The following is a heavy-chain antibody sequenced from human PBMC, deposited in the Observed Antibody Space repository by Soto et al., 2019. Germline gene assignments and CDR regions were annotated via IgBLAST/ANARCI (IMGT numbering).Heavy chain of an antibody. CDR3: ARQLPTAIRGGYYYSYGMDV. J-gene: IGHJ6*02. Sequence: GGSLRLSCAASGFIFSSYWMYWVRQVPGKGLVWVSRLHSDGSTTSYADSVKGRFTISRDNAKNTLYLQMNSLRAEDTAVYYCARQLPTAIRGGYYYSYGMDVWGQGTTVTVSS. CDR1: GFIFSSYW. V-gene: IGHV3-74*01. D-gene: IGHD2-2*02. CDR2: LHSDGSTT.